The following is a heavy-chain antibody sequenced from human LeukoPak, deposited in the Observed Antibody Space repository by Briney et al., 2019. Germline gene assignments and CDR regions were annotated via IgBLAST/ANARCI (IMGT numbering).Heavy chain of an antibody. D-gene: IGHD2-2*02. CDR1: GFTFGDYA. CDR3: TRDPSALGYCSSTSCYTGGY. V-gene: IGHV3-49*04. J-gene: IGHJ4*02. Sequence: GGSLRLSCTASGFTFGDYAMSWVRQAPGKGLEWVGFIRSKAYGGTTEYAASVKGRFTISRDDSKIIAYLQMNSLTTEDTAVYYCTRDPSALGYCSSTSCYTGGYWGQGTLVTVSS. CDR2: IRSKAYGGTT.